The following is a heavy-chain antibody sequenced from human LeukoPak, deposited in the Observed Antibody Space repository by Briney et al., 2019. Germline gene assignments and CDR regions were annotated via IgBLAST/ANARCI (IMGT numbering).Heavy chain of an antibody. J-gene: IGHJ6*03. CDR1: GGSFSGYY. D-gene: IGHD6-19*01. CDR2: INHSGST. CDR3: ARHYSRVAVAGRRRNYYYMDV. V-gene: IGHV4-34*01. Sequence: SETLSLTCAVYGGSFSGYYWSWIRQPPGKGLEWIGEINHSGSTNYNPSLKSRVTISVDTSKNQFSLKLSSVTAADTAVYYCARHYSRVAVAGRRRNYYYMDVWGKGTTVTISS.